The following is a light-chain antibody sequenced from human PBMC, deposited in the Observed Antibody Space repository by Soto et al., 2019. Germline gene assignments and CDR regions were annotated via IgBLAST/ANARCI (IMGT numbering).Light chain of an antibody. J-gene: IGKJ2*01. Sequence: EIVWTQSPATLSLSPGERATLSCRASQSVSSYLAWYQQKPGQAPRLLIYDASNRATGIPARFSGSGSGTDFTLTISSLEPEDFAAYYCQQRSNWPPYTFGQGTKVDIK. V-gene: IGKV3-11*01. CDR2: DAS. CDR1: QSVSSY. CDR3: QQRSNWPPYT.